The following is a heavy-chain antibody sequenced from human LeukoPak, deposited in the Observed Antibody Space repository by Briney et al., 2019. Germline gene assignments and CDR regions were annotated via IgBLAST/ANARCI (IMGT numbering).Heavy chain of an antibody. CDR3: ARDGSSLMVEFDY. CDR2: IKCDTGDT. J-gene: IGHJ4*02. D-gene: IGHD2-15*01. Sequence: ASVKVSWKASGYIFTDYYLYWVRQAPGQGLEVMGWIKCDTGDTSYSQKFQGRVTMTRDTSITTAYMELSRLRSDDTAVYYCARDGSSLMVEFDYWGQGTLVTVSS. CDR1: GYIFTDYY. V-gene: IGHV1-2*02.